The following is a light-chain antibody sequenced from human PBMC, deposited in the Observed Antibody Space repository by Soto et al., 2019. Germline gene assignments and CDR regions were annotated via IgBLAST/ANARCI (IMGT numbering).Light chain of an antibody. V-gene: IGKV1-8*01. CDR1: QGISSY. J-gene: IGKJ3*01. CDR3: QQYYSYPLT. CDR2: AAS. Sequence: AIRMTQSPSSFSASTGDRVTITCRASQGISSYLAWYQQKPGKAPKLLIYAASTLQSGVPSRFSGSGSGTDFTITISCLQSEDFATYYCQQYYSYPLTFGPGTKMDIK.